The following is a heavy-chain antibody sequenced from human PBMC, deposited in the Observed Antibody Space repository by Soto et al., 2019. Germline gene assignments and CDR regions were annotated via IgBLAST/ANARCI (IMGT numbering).Heavy chain of an antibody. V-gene: IGHV1-2*02. J-gene: IGHJ4*02. CDR3: ARGAQGFFPVSGIYFYFDS. Sequence: PGASVKVSCKTSGYIFTDHLIHWVRQSPGQGLQWVGWVHPDSGGTNVAQAFQDRVTMTADTSITTAYMDLARLRPDDTAIFYCARGAQGFFPVSGIYFYFDSWGQGTQVTAPQ. D-gene: IGHD3-22*01. CDR2: VHPDSGGT. CDR1: GYIFTDHL.